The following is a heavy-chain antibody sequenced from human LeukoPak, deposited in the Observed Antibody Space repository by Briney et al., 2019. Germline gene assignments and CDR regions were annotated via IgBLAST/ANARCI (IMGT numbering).Heavy chain of an antibody. CDR2: INPGGSSI. V-gene: IGHV3-74*01. J-gene: IGHJ5*02. D-gene: IGHD1-1*01. Sequence: PGGSLRLSCAASGFTFSSYWMHWVRQVPGKGLVWVARINPGGSSITYADSVKGRFTISRDNSKNTLYLQMNSLRAEDTAVYYCAKARRTIVAPFDPWGQGTLVTVSS. CDR1: GFTFSSYW. CDR3: AKARRTIVAPFDP.